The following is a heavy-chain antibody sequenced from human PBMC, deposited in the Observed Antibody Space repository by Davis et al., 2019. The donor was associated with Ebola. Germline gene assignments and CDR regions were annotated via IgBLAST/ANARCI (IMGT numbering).Heavy chain of an antibody. CDR3: AKDDGITIFAYYYGMDV. CDR2: ISSSSSTI. Sequence: PGGSLRLSCAASGFTFSSYSMNWVRQAPGKGLEWVSYISSSSSTIYYADSVKGRFTISRDNSKNTLYLQMNSLRAEDTAVYYCAKDDGITIFAYYYGMDVWGQGTTVTVSS. D-gene: IGHD3-3*01. J-gene: IGHJ6*02. V-gene: IGHV3-48*01. CDR1: GFTFSSYS.